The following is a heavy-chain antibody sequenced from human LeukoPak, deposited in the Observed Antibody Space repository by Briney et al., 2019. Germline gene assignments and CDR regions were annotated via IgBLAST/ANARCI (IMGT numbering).Heavy chain of an antibody. CDR2: IGTAGDT. Sequence: PGGSLGLSCAACGFTFSSYDMHWVRQATGKGLEWVSAIGTAGDTYYPGSVKGQFTISRDNSKNTLYLQMNSLRAEDTAVYYCARSYYYDSSHTVDYWGQGTLVTVSS. CDR1: GFTFSSYD. J-gene: IGHJ4*02. D-gene: IGHD3-22*01. CDR3: ARSYYYDSSHTVDY. V-gene: IGHV3-13*03.